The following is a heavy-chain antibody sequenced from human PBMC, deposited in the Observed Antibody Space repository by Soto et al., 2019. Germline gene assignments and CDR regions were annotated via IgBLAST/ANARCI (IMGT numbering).Heavy chain of an antibody. Sequence: QVQLVQSGAEVKKPGASVIISCKASGYTFANYAVHWVRQAPGQRPEWMGWINAGNSNTKYSQTLQGRITVTKDTSAITAYVEQRSVGSVVTSVYYCAKGVWVKRENHSLDYWGQGTLVTVSS. CDR2: INAGNSNT. CDR1: GYTFANYA. J-gene: IGHJ4*02. V-gene: IGHV1-3*01. D-gene: IGHD3-16*01. CDR3: AKGVWVKRENHSLDY.